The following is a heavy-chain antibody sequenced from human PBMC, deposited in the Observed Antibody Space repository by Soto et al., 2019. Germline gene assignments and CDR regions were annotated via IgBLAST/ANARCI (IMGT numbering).Heavy chain of an antibody. CDR2: LYDVDGS. Sequence: VQLVESGGDLIQPGESLRLSCAAFGLTISGKKYVAWVRQAPGKGLEWVSGLYDVDGSFYADSVRGRFTTSSDSSKTTVYLQMNDLRPDDTAVYYCATWHEREHAYDVWGQGTTVTVSS. V-gene: IGHV3-53*01. D-gene: IGHD1-1*01. J-gene: IGHJ3*01. CDR3: ATWHEREHAYDV. CDR1: GLTISGKKY.